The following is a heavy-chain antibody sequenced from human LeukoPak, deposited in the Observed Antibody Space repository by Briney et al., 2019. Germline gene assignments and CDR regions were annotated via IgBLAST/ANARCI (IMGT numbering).Heavy chain of an antibody. D-gene: IGHD4/OR15-4a*01. CDR1: GYTFTSYD. V-gene: IGHV1-8*01. CDR3: ARHGSGANAPDY. J-gene: IGHJ4*02. Sequence: ASVKVSCKASGYTFTSYDINWVRQATGQGLEWMGWMNPNSGNTGYAQKFQGRVTMTRNTSISTAYMELSSLKASDTAMYYCARHGSGANAPDYWGQGTLVTVSS. CDR2: MNPNSGNT.